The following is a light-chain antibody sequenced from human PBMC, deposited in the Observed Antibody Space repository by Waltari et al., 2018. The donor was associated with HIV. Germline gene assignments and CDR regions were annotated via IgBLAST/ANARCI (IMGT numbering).Light chain of an antibody. Sequence: SYVLTQPPSVSVAPGKTATITCGGNNIGNKNVNWYQQKPGQAPVVVIFYDRDRPSGIPERFSGSSSANTATLTISRVEAGDEADYYCQVWDSDSDHVVFGVGTKLTVL. CDR2: YDR. CDR1: NIGNKN. J-gene: IGLJ2*01. CDR3: QVWDSDSDHVV. V-gene: IGLV3-21*04.